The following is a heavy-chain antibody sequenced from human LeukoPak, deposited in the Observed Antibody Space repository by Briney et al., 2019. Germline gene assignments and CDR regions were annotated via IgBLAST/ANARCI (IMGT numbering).Heavy chain of an antibody. Sequence: PGGSLRLSCAASGFTFDDYAMHWVRQAPGKGLEWVSGISWNSGSIGYADSVKGRFTISRDNAKNSLYLQMNSLRAEDTALYYCAKDASSHLESFDYWGQGTLVTVSS. J-gene: IGHJ4*02. CDR3: AKDASSHLESFDY. D-gene: IGHD2-2*01. CDR2: ISWNSGSI. V-gene: IGHV3-9*01. CDR1: GFTFDDYA.